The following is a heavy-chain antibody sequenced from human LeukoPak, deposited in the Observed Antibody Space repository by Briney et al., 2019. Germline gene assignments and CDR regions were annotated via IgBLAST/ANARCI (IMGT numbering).Heavy chain of an antibody. Sequence: GGSLRLSCAASGFTFSSYAMRWVRQAPGKGLEWVSAISGSGGSTYYADSVKGRFTISRDNSKNTLYLQMNSLRAEDTAVYYCAKDPGAYGSGSQGVDYWGQGTLVTVSS. CDR3: AKDPGAYGSGSQGVDY. D-gene: IGHD3-10*01. J-gene: IGHJ4*02. CDR2: ISGSGGST. CDR1: GFTFSSYA. V-gene: IGHV3-23*01.